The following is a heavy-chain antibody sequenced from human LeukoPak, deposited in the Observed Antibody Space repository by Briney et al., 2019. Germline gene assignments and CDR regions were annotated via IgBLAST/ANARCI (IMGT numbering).Heavy chain of an antibody. CDR3: AKDGHWNLKDFDY. J-gene: IGHJ4*02. CDR2: ISGSGGST. Sequence: GRSLRLSCAASGFTFRSYGMHWVRQAPGKGLEWVSAISGSGGSTYYADSVKGRFTISRDNSKNTLYLQMNSLRAEDTAVYYCAKDGHWNLKDFDYWGQGTLVTVSS. V-gene: IGHV3-23*01. D-gene: IGHD1-1*01. CDR1: GFTFRSYG.